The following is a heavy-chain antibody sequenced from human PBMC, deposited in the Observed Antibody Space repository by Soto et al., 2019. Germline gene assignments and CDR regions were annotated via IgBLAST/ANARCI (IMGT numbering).Heavy chain of an antibody. Sequence: SVKVSCKASGGTFSSYAISWVRQAPGQGLEWMGGIIPIFGTANYAQKFQGRVTITADESTSTAYMELSSLRSEDTAVYYCASMIVVVITGEYGMDVWGQGTTVT. D-gene: IGHD3-22*01. CDR2: IIPIFGTA. CDR3: ASMIVVVITGEYGMDV. J-gene: IGHJ6*02. CDR1: GGTFSSYA. V-gene: IGHV1-69*13.